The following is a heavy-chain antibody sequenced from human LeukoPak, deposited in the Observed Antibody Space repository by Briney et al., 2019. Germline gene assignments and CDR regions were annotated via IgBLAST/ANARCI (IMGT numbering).Heavy chain of an antibody. J-gene: IGHJ4*02. CDR3: AHYGDYRFMYYFDY. CDR2: IYWNDDN. CDR1: GFSLSTSGVG. Sequence: SGPTLVKPTQTLTLTCTFSGFSLSTSGVGVGWIRQPPGKALEWLALIYWNDDNRYSPSLKSRLTITKDTSKNQVVLKMTNMDPVDTATYYCAHYGDYRFMYYFDYWGQGSLVTVSS. D-gene: IGHD4-17*01. V-gene: IGHV2-5*01.